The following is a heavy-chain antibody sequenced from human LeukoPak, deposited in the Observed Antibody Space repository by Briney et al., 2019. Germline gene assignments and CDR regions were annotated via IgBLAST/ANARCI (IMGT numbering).Heavy chain of an antibody. J-gene: IGHJ4*02. Sequence: KPSGTLSLTCTDSGASIRSYYWTWIRQPAGKGLEWLGRIYTSGSSKYNPSLKSRVTMSLDTSKNQFSLKLFSVTAADTVVYYCARAFGGDTDYWGQGTLVTVSS. CDR2: IYTSGSS. V-gene: IGHV4-4*07. CDR3: ARAFGGDTDY. D-gene: IGHD3-10*01. CDR1: GASIRSYY.